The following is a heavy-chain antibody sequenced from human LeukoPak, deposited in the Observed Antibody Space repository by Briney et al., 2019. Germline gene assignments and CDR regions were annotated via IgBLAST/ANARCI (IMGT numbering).Heavy chain of an antibody. V-gene: IGHV3-7*01. Sequence: GGSLRLSCAASGFTFSSYWMSWVRQAPGKGLEWVANIKQDGSEKYYVDSVKGRFTISRDNAKNSLYLQMNSLRAEDTAVYYCARMPSHIVASHYYYGMDVWGQGTTVTISS. CDR3: ARMPSHIVASHYYYGMDV. D-gene: IGHD2-15*01. CDR2: IKQDGSEK. J-gene: IGHJ6*02. CDR1: GFTFSSYW.